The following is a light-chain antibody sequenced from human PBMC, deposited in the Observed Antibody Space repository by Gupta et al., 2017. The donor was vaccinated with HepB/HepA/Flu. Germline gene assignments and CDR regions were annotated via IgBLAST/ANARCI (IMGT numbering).Light chain of an antibody. V-gene: IGKV1-39*01. Sequence: DIQMTQSPSSLSASLGDRVTITCQASQSITTFLVWYHHKPGKAPKLLIYDASSLQSGVSSRFSGRGSVTDFTLTIISLQPEDFATYYCQQTYTTPITFGQRTRLESK. J-gene: IGKJ5*01. CDR1: QSITTF. CDR2: DAS. CDR3: QQTYTTPIT.